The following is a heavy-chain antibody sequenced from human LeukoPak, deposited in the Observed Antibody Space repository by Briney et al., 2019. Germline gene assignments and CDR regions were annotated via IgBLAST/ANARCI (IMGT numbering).Heavy chain of an antibody. CDR1: GFTFSSYS. V-gene: IGHV3-48*04. CDR2: ISSSGSAF. CDR3: ARSARLMKGVVEVTALDD. J-gene: IGHJ4*02. D-gene: IGHD3-3*01. Sequence: GGSLRLSCAASGFTFSSYSMNWVRQALGKGLEWIAYISSSGSAFSYADSVKGRFTIARDNAKNSVYLEMNSLRADDTAVYYCARSARLMKGVVEVTALDDWGQGTLVTVSS.